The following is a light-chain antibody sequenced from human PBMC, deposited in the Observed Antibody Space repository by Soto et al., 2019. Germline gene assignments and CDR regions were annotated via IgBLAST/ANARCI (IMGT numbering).Light chain of an antibody. CDR3: SSYAGSNNWGV. J-gene: IGLJ1*01. Sequence: HSVLSQPPSASGSPGQSVAISCTGTSSDVGGYNYVSWYQQHPGKAPKLMIYEVSKRPSGVPDRFSGSKSGNTASLTVSGLQAEDEADYYCSSYAGSNNWGVFGTGTKVTVL. CDR1: SSDVGGYNY. CDR2: EVS. V-gene: IGLV2-8*01.